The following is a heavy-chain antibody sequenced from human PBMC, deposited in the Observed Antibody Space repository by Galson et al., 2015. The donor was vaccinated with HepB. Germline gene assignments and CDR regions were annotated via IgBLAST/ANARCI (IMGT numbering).Heavy chain of an antibody. CDR3: ARAGWVPLYSSSWYPPFDY. CDR2: ISYDGSNK. V-gene: IGHV3-30*04. J-gene: IGHJ4*02. D-gene: IGHD6-13*01. CDR1: GFTFSSYA. Sequence: SLRLSCAASGFTFSSYAMHWVRQAPGKGLEWVAVISYDGSNKYYADSVKGRFTISRDNSKNTLYLQMNSLRAEDTAVYYCARAGWVPLYSSSWYPPFDYWGQGTLVTVSS.